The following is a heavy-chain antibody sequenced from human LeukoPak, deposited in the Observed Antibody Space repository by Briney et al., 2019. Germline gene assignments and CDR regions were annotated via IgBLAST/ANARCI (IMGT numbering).Heavy chain of an antibody. CDR2: ISGSGGST. D-gene: IGHD6-19*01. Sequence: GGSLRLSCAASGFTFSSYAMSWVRQAPGKGLEWVSAISGSGGSTYYADSVKGRFTISRDNFKNTLYLQMNSLRAEDTAVYYCAVKESIAVAGRRSHAGYWGQGTLVTVSS. V-gene: IGHV3-23*01. CDR3: AVKESIAVAGRRSHAGY. CDR1: GFTFSSYA. J-gene: IGHJ4*02.